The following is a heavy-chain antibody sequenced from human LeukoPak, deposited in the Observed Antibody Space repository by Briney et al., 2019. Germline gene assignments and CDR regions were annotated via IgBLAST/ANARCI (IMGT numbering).Heavy chain of an antibody. J-gene: IGHJ6*02. CDR2: ISGSGDRT. V-gene: IGHV3-23*01. CDR1: GFTFSSYW. D-gene: IGHD3-16*01. Sequence: PGGSLRLSCAASGFTFSSYWMSWVRQAPGKGLEWVSAISGSGDRTHYADSVRGRFTISRDTSKDTLYLQMNSLRADDTAVYYCASGDYSDYYYYGMDVWGQGTTVTVSS. CDR3: ASGDYSDYYYYGMDV.